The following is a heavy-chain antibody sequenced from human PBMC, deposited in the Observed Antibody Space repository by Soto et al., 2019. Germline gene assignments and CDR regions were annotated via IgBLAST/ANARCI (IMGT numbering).Heavy chain of an antibody. V-gene: IGHV3-74*01. J-gene: IGHJ4*02. CDR3: ARGPTGWSGYDY. D-gene: IGHD6-19*01. Sequence: EVQLVESGGGLIQPGGSLRLSCAASGFSFSSSWMHWVRQAPGKGLVWVSRTNSDGSTTNYADSVKGRFTISRDNAKNTLYLQMNSLRDEDTAVYYCARGPTGWSGYDYWGQGTLVTVSS. CDR1: GFSFSSSW. CDR2: TNSDGSTT.